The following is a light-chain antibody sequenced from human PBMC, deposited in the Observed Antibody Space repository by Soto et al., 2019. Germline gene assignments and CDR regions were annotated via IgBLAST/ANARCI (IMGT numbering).Light chain of an antibody. Sequence: IVLTQSPGTLSLSLGERATLSCRAIQRVSSRYLACYQQKPGQPPRHRMYGASSRATGIPDRLSGGGSGTDFSLMISYVASEDFSVYFCQQYSSSRLTFGQGTQLESK. CDR2: GAS. V-gene: IGKV3-20*01. CDR1: QRVSSRY. CDR3: QQYSSSRLT. J-gene: IGKJ5*01.